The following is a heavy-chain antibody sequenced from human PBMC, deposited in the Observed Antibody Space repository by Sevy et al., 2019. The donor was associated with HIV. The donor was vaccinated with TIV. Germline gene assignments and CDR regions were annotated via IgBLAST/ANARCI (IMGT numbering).Heavy chain of an antibody. CDR1: GFSFSDSY. CDR2: ISGSGAVI. Sequence: GGSLRLSCTVSGFSFSDSYMSWIRQTPGKAPEWASYISGSGAVIFYADSMRGRLTISRDNAKNTLYLQMSSLRAEDTAGYYCARLSEDLFPDYWGQGTLVTVSS. CDR3: ARLSEDLFPDY. V-gene: IGHV3-11*01. J-gene: IGHJ4*02. D-gene: IGHD3-10*02.